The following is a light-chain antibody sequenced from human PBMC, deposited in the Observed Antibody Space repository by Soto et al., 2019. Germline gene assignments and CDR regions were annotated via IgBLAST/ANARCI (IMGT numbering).Light chain of an antibody. CDR3: SSYTGSSTYV. CDR1: SSDVGGYNY. J-gene: IGLJ1*01. CDR2: DVS. V-gene: IGLV2-14*03. Sequence: QSALTQPASVSGSPGQSITISCTGTSSDVGGYNYVSWYQHHPGKAPKLMIYDVSNRPSGVSNRFSGSKSGNTASLTISGLQAEDEADYYCSSYTGSSTYVFGTATKLTVL.